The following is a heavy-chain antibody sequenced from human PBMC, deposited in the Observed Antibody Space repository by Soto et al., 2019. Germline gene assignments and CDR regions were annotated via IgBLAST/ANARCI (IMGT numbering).Heavy chain of an antibody. Sequence: GGSLRLSCASSGFTFSSYSMNWVRQAPGKGLEWVSSISSSSSYIYYADSVKGRFTISRDNAKNSLYLQMNSLRAEDTAVYYCARDNPNYDILTGYSTANAFDIWGQGTMVTVSS. V-gene: IGHV3-21*01. D-gene: IGHD3-9*01. J-gene: IGHJ3*02. CDR1: GFTFSSYS. CDR2: ISSSSSYI. CDR3: ARDNPNYDILTGYSTANAFDI.